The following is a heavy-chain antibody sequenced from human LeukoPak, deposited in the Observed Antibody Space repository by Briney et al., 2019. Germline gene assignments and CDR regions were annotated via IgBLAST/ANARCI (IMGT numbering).Heavy chain of an antibody. Sequence: GGSLRLSCAASGFTFSDYYISWIRQAPGKGLEWVSYISSSGSTIYYADSVKGRFTISRDNAKNSLYLQMNSLRAEDTAVCYCARRSRIANSFDYWGQGTLVTVSS. CDR1: GFTFSDYY. V-gene: IGHV3-11*01. D-gene: IGHD1-14*01. J-gene: IGHJ4*02. CDR2: ISSSGSTI. CDR3: ARRSRIANSFDY.